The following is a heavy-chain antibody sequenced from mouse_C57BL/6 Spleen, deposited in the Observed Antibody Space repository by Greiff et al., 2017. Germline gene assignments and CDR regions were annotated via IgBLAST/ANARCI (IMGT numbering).Heavy chain of an antibody. V-gene: IGHV14-1*01. D-gene: IGHD2-1*01. CDR2: IDPEDGDT. CDR3: TTGYGNYEAWFAY. CDR1: GFNIKDYY. Sequence: VQLKESGAELVRPGASVKLSCTASGFNIKDYYMHWVKQRPEQGLEWIGRIDPEDGDTEYAPKFQGKATMTADTSSNTAYLQLSSLTSEDTAVYYCTTGYGNYEAWFAYWGQGTLVTVSA. J-gene: IGHJ3*01.